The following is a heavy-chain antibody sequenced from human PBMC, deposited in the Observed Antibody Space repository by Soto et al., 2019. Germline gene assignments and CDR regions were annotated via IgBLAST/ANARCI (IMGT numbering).Heavy chain of an antibody. V-gene: IGHV4-30-2*06. CDR1: GATISYGGFA. Sequence: SETLSLTCTVSGATISYGGFAGSWIRQSPGKGLEWIGYISHLENTYFHPSFKSRLTMSIDRTRNQFSLKLSSVTAADMAVYNCARGGGYDSFDYWGQGVLVTVSS. CDR2: ISHLENT. D-gene: IGHD5-12*01. J-gene: IGHJ4*02. CDR3: ARGGGYDSFDY.